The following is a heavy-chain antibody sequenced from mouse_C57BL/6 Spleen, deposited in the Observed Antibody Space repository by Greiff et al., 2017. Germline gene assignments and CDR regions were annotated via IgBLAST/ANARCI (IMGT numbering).Heavy chain of an antibody. CDR1: GFTFSDYY. J-gene: IGHJ3*01. Sequence: EVKVVESEGGLVQPGSSMKLSCTASGFTFSDYYMAWVRQVPEKGLEWVANINYDGSSTYYLDSLKSRFIISRDNAKNILYLQMSSLKSEDTATYYCARVDDYVWFAYWGQGTLVTVSA. V-gene: IGHV5-16*01. CDR2: INYDGSST. CDR3: ARVDDYVWFAY. D-gene: IGHD2-4*01.